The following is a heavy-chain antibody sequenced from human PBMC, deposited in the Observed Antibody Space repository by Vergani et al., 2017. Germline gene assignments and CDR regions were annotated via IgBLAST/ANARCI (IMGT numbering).Heavy chain of an antibody. CDR3: TGHVPCGDGACLHFDH. CDR2: INPIDSKI. CDR1: ESRFISNE. J-gene: IGHJ4*02. Sequence: EVMLVQSGAEVQKPGESLKISCKYSESRFISNEIAWVRQMSGKGLQWMGNINPIDSKIPYSPSFQGHAIMSLDKSITTAYLQWRSLKASDTIIYYCTGHVPCGDGACLHFDHWGQGTQVTVSS. V-gene: IGHV5-51*01. D-gene: IGHD2-21*01.